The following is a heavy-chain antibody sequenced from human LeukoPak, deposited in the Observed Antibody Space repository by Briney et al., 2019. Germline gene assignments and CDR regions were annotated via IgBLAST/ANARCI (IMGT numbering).Heavy chain of an antibody. Sequence: GGSLRLSCAASGFTFSSYGMHWVRQAPGKGLEWVAFIRYDGSNKYYADSVKGRFTISRDDSKNSLYLQMNSLRDEDTAVYYCAREQQLSDWGQGTLVTVSS. J-gene: IGHJ4*02. CDR3: AREQQLSD. D-gene: IGHD3-16*02. CDR1: GFTFSSYG. V-gene: IGHV3-30*02. CDR2: IRYDGSNK.